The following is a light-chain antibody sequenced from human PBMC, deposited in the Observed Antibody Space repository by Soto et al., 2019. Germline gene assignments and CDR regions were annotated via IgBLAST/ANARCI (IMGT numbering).Light chain of an antibody. J-gene: IGLJ2*01. CDR1: SSNIGSNY. CDR2: RNN. CDR3: AAWDDRLSGLV. V-gene: IGLV1-47*01. Sequence: QSVLTQPPSASGTPGQRVTISCSGSSSNIGSNYVYWYHQLPGAAPKLVIYRNNQRPSGVPDRFSGSKSGTSASLAISGLRPEDEADYYYAAWDDRLSGLVFGRGTKLTVL.